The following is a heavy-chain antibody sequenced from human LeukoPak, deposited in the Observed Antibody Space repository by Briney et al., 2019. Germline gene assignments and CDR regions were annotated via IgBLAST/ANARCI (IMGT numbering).Heavy chain of an antibody. J-gene: IGHJ6*02. D-gene: IGHD2-15*01. Sequence: GGSLRLSCAASGFTFSSYDMHWVRQATGSGLEWVSAITTAGDTFYSGSVEGRFTISRENGKNSFFLQMHSLSAGDTAVYFCARRGLRGVVDGMDVWGQGTTVTVSS. CDR3: ARRGLRGVVDGMDV. CDR2: ITTAGDT. V-gene: IGHV3-13*04. CDR1: GFTFSSYD.